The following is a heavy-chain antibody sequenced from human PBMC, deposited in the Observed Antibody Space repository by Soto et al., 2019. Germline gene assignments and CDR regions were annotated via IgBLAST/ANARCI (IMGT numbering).Heavy chain of an antibody. CDR1: GFTFSSYA. D-gene: IGHD1-7*01. Sequence: QVQLVESGGGVVQPGRSLRLSCAASGFTFSSYAMHWVRQAPGKGLEWVAVISYDGSNKYYADSVKGRFTISRDNSKNTLYLQMNSLRAEDTAVYYCARENWNYGSWHYYYYGMDVWGQGTTVTVSS. J-gene: IGHJ6*02. CDR3: ARENWNYGSWHYYYYGMDV. V-gene: IGHV3-30-3*01. CDR2: ISYDGSNK.